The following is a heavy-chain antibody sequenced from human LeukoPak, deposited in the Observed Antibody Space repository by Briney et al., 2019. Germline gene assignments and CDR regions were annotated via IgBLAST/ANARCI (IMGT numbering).Heavy chain of an antibody. J-gene: IGHJ3*02. CDR2: MGVSGDNV. CDR3: AKDPNGDYVGAFDT. CDR1: GFTFSAYG. Sequence: PGGSLRLSCAASGFTFSAYGVTWVRQAPGKGLEWVSSMGVSGDNVHYADSVKGRFAISRDNSKNTLCLQMNSLRAEDAAVYYCAKDPNGDYVGAFDTWGQGTMVIVSS. V-gene: IGHV3-23*01. D-gene: IGHD4-17*01.